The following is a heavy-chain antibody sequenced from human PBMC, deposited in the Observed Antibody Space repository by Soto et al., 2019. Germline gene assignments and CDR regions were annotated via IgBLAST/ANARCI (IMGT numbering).Heavy chain of an antibody. CDR1: GFTFNAYG. V-gene: IGHV3-33*01. CDR2: IWFDGSLK. Sequence: GGSLRLSCAASGFTFNAYGIHWVRQAPGKGLEWVAVIWFDGSLKYYADSVKGRFTISRDNSKNTLYLQMDSLRAEDTAVYYCARVCGGDCGNALDIRGQRTMVTVSS. D-gene: IGHD2-21*02. CDR3: ARVCGGDCGNALDI. J-gene: IGHJ3*02.